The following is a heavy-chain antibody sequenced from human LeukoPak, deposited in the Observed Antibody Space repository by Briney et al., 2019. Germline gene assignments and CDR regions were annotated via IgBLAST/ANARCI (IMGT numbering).Heavy chain of an antibody. D-gene: IGHD3-22*01. Sequence: PGGSLRPSCAASGFTFSSYAMSWVRQAPGKGLEWVSAISGSGGSTYYADSVKGRFTISRDNSKNTLYLQMNSLRAEDTAVYYCAKDLAWTYYYDSSGSDYWGQGTLVTVSS. CDR1: GFTFSSYA. CDR3: AKDLAWTYYYDSSGSDY. CDR2: ISGSGGST. J-gene: IGHJ4*02. V-gene: IGHV3-23*01.